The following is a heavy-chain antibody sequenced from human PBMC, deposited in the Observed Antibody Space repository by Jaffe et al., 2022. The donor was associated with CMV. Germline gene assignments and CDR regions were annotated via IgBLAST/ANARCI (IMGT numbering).Heavy chain of an antibody. CDR1: GGSFSGDS. V-gene: IGHV4-34*01. CDR3: AIRYYNSGSHDRYFDS. J-gene: IGHJ4*02. Sequence: QVQLQQWGAGLLKPSETLSLSCAVNGGSFSGDSWSWIRQPPGKGLEWIGEITHSGNTSYSPSLKTRVTMSLGTSKEHFSLKLSSVTAADAAIYYCAIRYYNSGSHDRYFDSWGQGTLVTVSS. D-gene: IGHD3-10*01. CDR2: ITHSGNT.